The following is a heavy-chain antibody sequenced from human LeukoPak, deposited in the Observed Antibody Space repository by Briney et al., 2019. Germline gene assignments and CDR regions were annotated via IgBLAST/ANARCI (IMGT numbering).Heavy chain of an antibody. V-gene: IGHV4-38-2*02. CDR3: ARVPPHYYGTGSPD. CDR1: GYSISSGYY. Sequence: PSETLSLNCNVSGYSISSGYYWGWIRQPPGKGLQWIGSIYNTGSTYYNPSLKSRITISVDTSKNQFSLRVTSVTATDTAVYYCARVPPHYYGTGSPDWGKGTLVTVSA. CDR2: IYNTGST. D-gene: IGHD3-10*01. J-gene: IGHJ4*02.